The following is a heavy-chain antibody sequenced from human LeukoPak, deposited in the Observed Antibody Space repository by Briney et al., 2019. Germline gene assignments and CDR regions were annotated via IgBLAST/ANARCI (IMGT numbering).Heavy chain of an antibody. J-gene: IGHJ4*02. CDR3: AKSPSVSVVIESAFDY. V-gene: IGHV3-23*01. D-gene: IGHD3-22*01. CDR1: GFTFSSYA. Sequence: GGSLRLSCAAPGFTFSSYAMSWVRQAPGKGLEWVSAISGSGGSTYYADSVKGRFTISRDNSKNTLYLQMNSLRAEDTAVYYCAKSPSVSVVIESAFDYWGQGTLVTVSS. CDR2: ISGSGGST.